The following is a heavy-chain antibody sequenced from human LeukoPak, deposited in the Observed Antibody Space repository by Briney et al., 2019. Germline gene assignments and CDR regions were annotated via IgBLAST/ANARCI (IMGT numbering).Heavy chain of an antibody. CDR1: GGSFSGYF. Sequence: PSETLSLTCAVSGGSFSGYFWTWIRQPPGKGLEWIGEINHSGSTNYNPSLKSRVTISVDTSKNQSSLNLRSVTAADTAVYYCTCCSSITCSTGHMDVWGKGTTVTVSS. CDR3: TCCSSITCSTGHMDV. D-gene: IGHD2-2*02. CDR2: INHSGST. J-gene: IGHJ6*03. V-gene: IGHV4-34*01.